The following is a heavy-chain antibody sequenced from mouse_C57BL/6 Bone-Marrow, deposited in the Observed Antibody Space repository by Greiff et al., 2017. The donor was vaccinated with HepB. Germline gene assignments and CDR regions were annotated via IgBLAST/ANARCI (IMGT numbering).Heavy chain of an antibody. CDR3: ARMGDYAFDY. V-gene: IGHV5-17*01. CDR2: IRSGSSTI. D-gene: IGHD2-4*01. J-gene: IGHJ2*01. CDR1: GFTFSDYG. Sequence: EVQVVESGGGLVKPGGSLKLSCAASGFTFSDYGMHWVRQTPEKGLEWVAYIRSGSSTIYYADTVKGRVTITRDNAKNTLYLQLSSLRSEDTAVYYCARMGDYAFDYGCQGTTPTVSS.